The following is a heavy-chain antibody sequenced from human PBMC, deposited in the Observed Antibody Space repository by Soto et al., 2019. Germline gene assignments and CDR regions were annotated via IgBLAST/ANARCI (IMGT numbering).Heavy chain of an antibody. CDR2: ISSSGSTM. J-gene: IGHJ4*02. V-gene: IGHV3-48*03. D-gene: IGHD1-20*01. CDR1: GFTFSSYE. Sequence: VGSLRLSCAASGFTFSSYEMNWVRQAPGKGLEWVSYISSSGSTMYYADSVEGRFTISRDNAKNSAYLQMSSLRAEDTAVYYCALSNWNDLDYWGQGTLVTVSS. CDR3: ALSNWNDLDY.